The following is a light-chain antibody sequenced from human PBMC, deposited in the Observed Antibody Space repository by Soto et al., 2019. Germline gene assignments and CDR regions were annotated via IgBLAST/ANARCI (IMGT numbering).Light chain of an antibody. CDR1: QGIRND. Sequence: AIQMTQSQSSLSASVGDRVTITCRASQGIRNDLGWYQQKPGKAPKLLIYAASSLHSGVPSRFSGSGSGTDFTLTISSLQPEDFATYYCLQDYNYPRTFGQGTMVDVK. J-gene: IGKJ1*01. V-gene: IGKV1-6*01. CDR2: AAS. CDR3: LQDYNYPRT.